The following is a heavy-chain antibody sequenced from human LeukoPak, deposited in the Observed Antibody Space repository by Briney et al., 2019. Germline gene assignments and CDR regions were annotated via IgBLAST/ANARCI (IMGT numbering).Heavy chain of an antibody. D-gene: IGHD3-10*01. Sequence: ASVKVSCKASGYTFTGYYMHWVRQAPGQGLEWMGWINPNSGGTNYAQKFQGRVTMTRDTSISTAYMELSSLRSEDTAVYYCARGGGSGSYYTPFDYWGQGTLVTVSS. CDR3: ARGGGSGSYYTPFDY. J-gene: IGHJ4*02. V-gene: IGHV1-2*02. CDR2: INPNSGGT. CDR1: GYTFTGYY.